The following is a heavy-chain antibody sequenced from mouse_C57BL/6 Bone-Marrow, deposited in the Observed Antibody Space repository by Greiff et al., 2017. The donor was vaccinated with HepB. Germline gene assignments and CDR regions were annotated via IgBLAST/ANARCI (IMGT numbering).Heavy chain of an antibody. CDR3: ASEDFAY. J-gene: IGHJ3*01. CDR2: IWGVGST. CDR1: GFSLTSYG. Sequence: VQLKESGPGLVAPSQSLSITCTVSGFSLTSYGVDWVRQSPGKGLEWLGVIWGVGSTNYNSALKSRLSISKDNSKSQVFLKMNSLQTDDTAMYYCASEDFAYWGQGTLVTVSA. V-gene: IGHV2-6*01.